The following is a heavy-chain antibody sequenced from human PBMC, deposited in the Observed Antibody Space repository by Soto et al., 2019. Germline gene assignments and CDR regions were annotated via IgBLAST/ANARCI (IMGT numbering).Heavy chain of an antibody. CDR2: IHYSGSA. Sequence: QVQLQESGPGLVKSSETLSLTCTVSGGSISSGGDYWSWIRQHPGKGLEWIGYIHYSGSAYYNPSLKSRVTISVDTSKNQFSLKLSSVTAADTAVYYCARTGSGDILSNGYRYYYYYMDVWGKGTTVTVSS. CDR1: GGSISSGGDY. J-gene: IGHJ6*03. CDR3: ARTGSGDILSNGYRYYYYYMDV. V-gene: IGHV4-31*03. D-gene: IGHD3-9*01.